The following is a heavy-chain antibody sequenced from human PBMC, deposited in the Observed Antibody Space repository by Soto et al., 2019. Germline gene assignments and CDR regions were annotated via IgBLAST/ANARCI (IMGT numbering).Heavy chain of an antibody. V-gene: IGHV1-18*01. CDR1: GFTFTSDG. CDR3: ARKPSAHPFDF. CDR2: ISASNGDT. J-gene: IGHJ4*02. Sequence: ASVKVSCKASGFTFTSDGFSWVRPAPGQVLELMGWISASNGDTHYAQKLQGRVTLTTDTSTSIVYMEVRSLTSDDTAVYYCARKPSAHPFDFWGQGTLVTVSS.